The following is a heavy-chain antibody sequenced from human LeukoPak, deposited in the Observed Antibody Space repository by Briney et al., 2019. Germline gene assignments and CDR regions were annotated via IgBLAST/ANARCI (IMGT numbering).Heavy chain of an antibody. D-gene: IGHD3-22*01. Sequence: GGSLRLSCAASGFSISTYWIHWVRQAPGKGLVWVSRINPDGSTTYYADSVKGRITISRDNAKNSLYLQMNSLRAEDTAVYYCARGSSGYSDSEIDYWGQGTLVTVSS. J-gene: IGHJ4*02. CDR2: INPDGSTT. CDR1: GFSISTYW. CDR3: ARGSSGYSDSEIDY. V-gene: IGHV3-74*01.